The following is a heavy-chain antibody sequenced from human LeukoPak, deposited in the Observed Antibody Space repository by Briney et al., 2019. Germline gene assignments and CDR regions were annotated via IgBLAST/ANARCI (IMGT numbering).Heavy chain of an antibody. Sequence: PSETLSLTCTVSSGSISTSNYYWGWVRQPPGKALEWIGNIFYSGSTYYSPSLKSRVTISLDTSRNQFSLKLSSVTAADTAVYYCARWADSSSWYDYWGQGTLVTVSS. CDR2: IFYSGST. CDR3: ARWADSSSWYDY. D-gene: IGHD6-13*01. CDR1: SGSISTSNYY. V-gene: IGHV4-39*07. J-gene: IGHJ4*02.